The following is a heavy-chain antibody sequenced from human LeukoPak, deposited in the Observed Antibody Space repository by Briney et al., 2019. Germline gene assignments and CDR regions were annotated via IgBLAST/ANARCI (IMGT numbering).Heavy chain of an antibody. CDR1: GFTFSSYG. Sequence: PGRSLRLSCAASGFTFSSYGMHWVRQAPGKGLEWVAVISYDGSNKYYADSVKGRFTISRDNSKNTLYLQMNSLRAEDTAVYYCAKDRRAAAGTEESYYYYGMDVWGQGTTVTVSS. D-gene: IGHD6-13*01. CDR2: ISYDGSNK. J-gene: IGHJ6*02. CDR3: AKDRRAAAGTEESYYYYGMDV. V-gene: IGHV3-30*18.